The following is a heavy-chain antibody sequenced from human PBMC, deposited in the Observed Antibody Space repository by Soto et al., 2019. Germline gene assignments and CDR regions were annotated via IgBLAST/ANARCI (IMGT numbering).Heavy chain of an antibody. V-gene: IGHV3-23*01. D-gene: IGHD2-8*02. CDR2: ILVDGRT. J-gene: IGHJ3*02. CDR3: AKETATGGGAFDI. CDR1: GFICSSYD. Sequence: GGSLRLSCAASGFICSSYDMSWVRQAPGKGLEWVSTILVDGRTFYVDSVKGRFTISRDSSQNTVYLQMNSLTAGDTALYYCAKETATGGGAFDICGQGTMGTASS.